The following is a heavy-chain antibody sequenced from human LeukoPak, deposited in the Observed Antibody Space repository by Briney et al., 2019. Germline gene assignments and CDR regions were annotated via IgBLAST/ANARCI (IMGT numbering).Heavy chain of an antibody. Sequence: GGSLRLSCAASGFTFSSYAMSRVRQAPGKGLEWVSAISGSGGSTYYADSVKGRFTISRDNSKNTLYLQMNSLRAEDTAVYYCAKDLGDNNYYDSSGYLAFDIWGQGTMVTVSS. CDR1: GFTFSSYA. CDR3: AKDLGDNNYYDSSGYLAFDI. D-gene: IGHD3-22*01. V-gene: IGHV3-23*01. CDR2: ISGSGGST. J-gene: IGHJ3*02.